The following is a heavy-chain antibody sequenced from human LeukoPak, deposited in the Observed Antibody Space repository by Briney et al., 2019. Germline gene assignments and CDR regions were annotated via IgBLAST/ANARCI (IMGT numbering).Heavy chain of an antibody. Sequence: PGGSLRLSCAASGFTFSSYGMHWVRQAPGKGLEWVAFIRYDGSNKYYADSVKGRFTISGDNSKNTLYLQMNSLRAEDTAVYYCAKISGHTYYDFWSGYYTSDYWGQGTLVTVSS. D-gene: IGHD3-3*01. CDR1: GFTFSSYG. CDR3: AKISGHTYYDFWSGYYTSDY. J-gene: IGHJ4*02. V-gene: IGHV3-30*02. CDR2: IRYDGSNK.